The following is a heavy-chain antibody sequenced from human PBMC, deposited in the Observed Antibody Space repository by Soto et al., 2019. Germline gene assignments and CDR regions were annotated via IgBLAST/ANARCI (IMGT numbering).Heavy chain of an antibody. Sequence: QVQLQESGPGLVKPSQTLSLTCTVSGGSISSGGYYWSWIRQHPGKGLEWIGYIYYSGSTYYNPSLKSRFTISVDTSKNQFSLKLSSVTAADTAVYYCARARTTKVGVAALSGGAFDIWGQGTMVTVSS. CDR3: ARARTTKVGVAALSGGAFDI. CDR1: GGSISSGGYY. J-gene: IGHJ3*02. D-gene: IGHD2-15*01. V-gene: IGHV4-31*03. CDR2: IYYSGST.